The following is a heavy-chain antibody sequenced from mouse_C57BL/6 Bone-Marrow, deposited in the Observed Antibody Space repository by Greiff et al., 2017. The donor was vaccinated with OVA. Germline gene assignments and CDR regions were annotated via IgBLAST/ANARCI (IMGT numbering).Heavy chain of an antibody. V-gene: IGHV3-6*01. CDR2: ISYDGSN. J-gene: IGHJ3*01. D-gene: IGHD1-1*01. CDR3: ARADYGSSYGFAY. CDR1: GYSITSCYY. Sequence: EVKLMESGPGLVKPSQSLSLTCSVTGYSITSCYYWNWIRQFPGNKLEWMGYISYDGSNNYNTSLKNRISITRDTSKNQFFLKLNTVTTEDTATYYCARADYGSSYGFAYWGQGTLVTVSA.